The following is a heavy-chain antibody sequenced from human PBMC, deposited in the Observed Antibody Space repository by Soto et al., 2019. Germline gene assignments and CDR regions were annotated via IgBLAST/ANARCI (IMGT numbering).Heavy chain of an antibody. D-gene: IGHD6-19*01. CDR2: ISSSSSTI. Sequence: PGGSLRLSCAASGFTFSSYSMNWVRQAPGKGLEWVSYISSSSSTIYYADSVKGRFTISRDNAKNSLYLQMNSLRDEDTAVYYCARDDDEGSGWYESGWYWGQGTLVTVSS. J-gene: IGHJ4*02. CDR1: GFTFSSYS. V-gene: IGHV3-48*02. CDR3: ARDDDEGSGWYESGWY.